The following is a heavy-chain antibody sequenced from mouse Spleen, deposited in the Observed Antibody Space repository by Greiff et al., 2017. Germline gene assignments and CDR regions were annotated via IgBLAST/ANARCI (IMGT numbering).Heavy chain of an antibody. D-gene: IGHD2-4*01. Sequence: QVQLKQSGAELMKPGASVKLSCKATGYTFTGYWIEWVKQRPGHGLEWIGEILPGSGSTNYNEKFKGKATFTADTSSNTAYMQLSSLTTEDSAIYYCARSLIYYDYHSYFDYWGQGTTLTVSS. CDR1: GYTFTGYW. CDR3: ARSLIYYDYHSYFDY. CDR2: ILPGSGST. J-gene: IGHJ2*01. V-gene: IGHV1-9*01.